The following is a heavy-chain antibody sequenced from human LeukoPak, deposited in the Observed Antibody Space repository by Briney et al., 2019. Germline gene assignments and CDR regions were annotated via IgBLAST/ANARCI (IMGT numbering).Heavy chain of an antibody. V-gene: IGHV3-30*03. CDR1: GFTFSSYG. CDR2: ISYDGSNK. D-gene: IGHD3-22*01. J-gene: IGHJ4*02. CDR3: ARDLRGDSSDYYFAFDY. Sequence: GGSLRLSCAASGFTFSSYGMHWVRQAPGKGLEWVAVISYDGSNKYYADSVKGRFTISRDISKNTLYLQMNSLRAEDTAVYYCARDLRGDSSDYYFAFDYWGQGTLVTVSS.